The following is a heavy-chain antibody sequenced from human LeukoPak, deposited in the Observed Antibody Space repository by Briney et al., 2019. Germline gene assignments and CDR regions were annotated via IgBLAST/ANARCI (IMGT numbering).Heavy chain of an antibody. CDR1: GFTFSSYE. J-gene: IGHJ6*03. D-gene: IGHD6-13*01. CDR3: ARQAAAGTNYYYYMDV. Sequence: PGGSLRLSCAASGFTFSSYEMNWVRQAPGQGLEWVSYISSSGSTIYYADSVKGRFTIPRDDAKNSLYLQMNSLRAEDTALYYCARQAAAGTNYYYYMDVWGKGTTVTVSS. V-gene: IGHV3-48*03. CDR2: ISSSGSTI.